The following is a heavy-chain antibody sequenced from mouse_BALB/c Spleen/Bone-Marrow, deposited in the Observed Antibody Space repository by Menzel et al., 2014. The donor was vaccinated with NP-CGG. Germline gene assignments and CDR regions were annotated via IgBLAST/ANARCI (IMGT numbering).Heavy chain of an antibody. CDR2: IRNKANGYTT. CDR1: GFTFTDYY. CDR3: ARDDYYAIDY. J-gene: IGHJ4*01. V-gene: IGHV7-3*02. Sequence: DVMLVESGGGLVQPGGSLRLSCATSGFTFTDYYMSWVRQPPGKALEWLGFIRNKANGYTTEYSASVKGRFTISRDNSQSILYLQMNTLRAEDSATYYCARDDYYAIDYLGQGTSVTVSS.